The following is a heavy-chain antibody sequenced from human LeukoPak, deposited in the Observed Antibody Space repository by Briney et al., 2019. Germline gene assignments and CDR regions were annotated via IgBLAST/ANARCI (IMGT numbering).Heavy chain of an antibody. V-gene: IGHV1-69*01. D-gene: IGHD6-13*01. CDR2: IIPIFGTA. CDR3: AREESSRLSAWFDP. CDR1: GGTFSSHA. J-gene: IGHJ5*02. Sequence: SVKVSCKASGGTFSSHAISWVRQAPGQGLEWMGGIIPIFGTANYAQKFRGRVTITADESTSTAYMELSSLRSEDTAVYYCAREESSRLSAWFDPWGQGTLVTVSS.